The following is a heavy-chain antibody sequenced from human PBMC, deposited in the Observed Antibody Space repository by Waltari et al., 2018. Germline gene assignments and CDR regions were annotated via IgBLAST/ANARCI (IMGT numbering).Heavy chain of an antibody. J-gene: IGHJ4*02. CDR2: INPNSGGT. V-gene: IGHV1-2*06. Sequence: QVQLVQSGAEVKKPGASVKVSCTASGYTFTGYYMHWVRQAPGQGLEWMGRINPNSGGTNYAQKFQGRVTMTRDTSISTAYMELSRLRSDDTAVYYCARTGGYSSSYLHFDYWGQGTLVTVSS. CDR1: GYTFTGYY. CDR3: ARTGGYSSSYLHFDY. D-gene: IGHD6-6*01.